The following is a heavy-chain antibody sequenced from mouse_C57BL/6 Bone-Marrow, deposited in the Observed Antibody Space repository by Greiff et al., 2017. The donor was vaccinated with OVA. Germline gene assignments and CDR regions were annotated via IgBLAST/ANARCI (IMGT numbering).Heavy chain of an antibody. Sequence: EVQLVESGGGLVQPGGSLKLSCAASGFTFSDYYMYWVRQTPEKRLEWVAYISNGGGSTYYPDTVKGRFTISRDNAKNTLYLQMSRLKSEDTAMYYCARRDYAMDYWGQGTSVTVSS. CDR3: ARRDYAMDY. V-gene: IGHV5-12*01. CDR1: GFTFSDYY. J-gene: IGHJ4*01. CDR2: ISNGGGST.